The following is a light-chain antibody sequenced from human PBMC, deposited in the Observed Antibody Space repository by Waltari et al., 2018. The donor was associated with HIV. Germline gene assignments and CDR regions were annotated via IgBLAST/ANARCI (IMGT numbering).Light chain of an antibody. Sequence: QSALTQPASVSGSPGQSITISCTGASNDIFNYNYVSWYQQHPAKAPKLIIYDVTSRPAVVANRFSASKSGTTASLTISGLQADDEADYYCSSYTNNNTLIFGGGTKLTVL. J-gene: IGLJ2*01. CDR2: DVT. CDR1: SNDIFNYNY. CDR3: SSYTNNNTLI. V-gene: IGLV2-14*03.